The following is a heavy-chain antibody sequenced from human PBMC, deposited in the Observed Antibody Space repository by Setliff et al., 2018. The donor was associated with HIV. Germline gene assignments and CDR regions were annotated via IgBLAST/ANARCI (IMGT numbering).Heavy chain of an antibody. CDR2: ISVYNGNT. J-gene: IGHJ6*03. CDR3: ARGSSGYYYHYFYYMDV. CDR1: GGTFSSYA. Sequence: ASVKVSCKASGGTFSSYAISWVRQAPGQGLEWMGWISVYNGNTKYAQKFQGRVTMTTDTSTSTAYMELRSLRSDDTAVYYCARGSSGYYYHYFYYMDVWGKGTTVTVSS. V-gene: IGHV1-18*01. D-gene: IGHD3-22*01.